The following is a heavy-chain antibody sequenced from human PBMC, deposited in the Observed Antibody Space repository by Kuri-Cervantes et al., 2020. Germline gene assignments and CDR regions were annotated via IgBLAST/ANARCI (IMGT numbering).Heavy chain of an antibody. D-gene: IGHD3-16*02. J-gene: IGHJ4*02. CDR2: IYWDDDK. CDR1: GFSLSTSGVG. Sequence: SCPTLVKPTQTLTLTCTFSGFSLSTSGVGVGWIRQPPGKALEWLALIYWDDDKRYGPSLKSRLTITKDTSKNQVVLTMTNMDPVDTATYYCARTYVIMGGYYFDYWGQGTLVTVSS. CDR3: ARTYVIMGGYYFDY. V-gene: IGHV2-5*05.